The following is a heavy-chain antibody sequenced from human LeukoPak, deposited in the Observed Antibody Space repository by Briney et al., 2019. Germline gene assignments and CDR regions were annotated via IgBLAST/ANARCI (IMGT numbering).Heavy chain of an antibody. CDR1: GYTLTELS. CDR2: IDPEDGET. J-gene: IGHJ3*02. Sequence: ASVKVSCKVSGYTLTELSMHWVRQAPGKGLEWMGGIDPEDGETIYAQKFQGRVTMTEDTSTDTAYMELSSLRSEDTAVYYCATGPRGLAARAGAFDIWGQGTMVTVSS. V-gene: IGHV1-24*01. D-gene: IGHD6-6*01. CDR3: ATGPRGLAARAGAFDI.